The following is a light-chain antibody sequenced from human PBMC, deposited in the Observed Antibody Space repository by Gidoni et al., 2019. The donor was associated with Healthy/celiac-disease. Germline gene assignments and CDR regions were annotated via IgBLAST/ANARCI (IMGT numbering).Light chain of an antibody. J-gene: IGKJ4*01. CDR3: QQSYSTSPLS. CDR1: QSISSY. Sequence: DIQMTQSPSSLSASVGDRVTITCRASQSISSYLNWYQQKPGKAPKLLIYAASSLQSGVQSRFSGSGSGTDFTLTISSLQPEDFATYYCQQSYSTSPLSFGGGTKVEIK. V-gene: IGKV1-39*01. CDR2: AAS.